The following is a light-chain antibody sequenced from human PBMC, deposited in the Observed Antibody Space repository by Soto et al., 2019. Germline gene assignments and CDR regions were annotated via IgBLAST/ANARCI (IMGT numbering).Light chain of an antibody. CDR2: ENN. V-gene: IGLV1-51*02. CDR1: SSNIGNNY. J-gene: IGLJ1*01. CDR3: GTWDSSLSASYV. Sequence: QSVLTQPPSVSAAPGQKVTISCSGSSSNIGNNYVSWYQQLPGTAPKLLIYENNKRPSGIPDRFSGSKSGTSATLAITGLQTGDEADYYCGTWDSSLSASYVFGTGTKVTVL.